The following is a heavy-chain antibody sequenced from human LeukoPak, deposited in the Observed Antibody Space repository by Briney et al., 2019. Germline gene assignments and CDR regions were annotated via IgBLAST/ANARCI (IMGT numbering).Heavy chain of an antibody. J-gene: IGHJ4*02. CDR1: GASISSSSYY. CDR3: ARDLSSGWYVDF. D-gene: IGHD6-19*01. CDR2: IFYTGST. Sequence: PSETLSLTCTVSGASISSSSYYWGWIRQPPGTGLEWIGNIFYTGSTYYNPSLKSRVSISLDTSRNQFSLRLTSVTAADTAVYYCARDLSSGWYVDFWGQGALVTVSS. V-gene: IGHV4-39*07.